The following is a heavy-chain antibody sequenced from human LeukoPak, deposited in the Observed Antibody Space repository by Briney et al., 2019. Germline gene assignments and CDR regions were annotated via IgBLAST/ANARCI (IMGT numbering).Heavy chain of an antibody. CDR2: IKQDGSEK. CDR1: GFTFSSYW. D-gene: IGHD5-12*01. Sequence: GGSLRLSCAASGFTFSSYWMSWVRQAPGKGLEWVANIKQDGSEKYYVDSVKGRFTISRDNAKNSLYLQINSLRAEDTAVYYCARGGDGYDSDSDYWGQGTLVTVSS. J-gene: IGHJ4*02. V-gene: IGHV3-7*01. CDR3: ARGGDGYDSDSDY.